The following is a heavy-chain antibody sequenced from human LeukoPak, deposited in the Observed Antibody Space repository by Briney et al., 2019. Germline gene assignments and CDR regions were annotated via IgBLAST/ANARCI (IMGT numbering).Heavy chain of an antibody. CDR3: AKLGGHPLHNYYVGV. J-gene: IGHJ6*03. Sequence: GGSLRLSCAASGFTFSSYAMSWVRQAPGKGLEWVSAISGSGGSSYYADSVKGRFTISRDNSNNTLYLQMNSLRAEDTAVYYCAKLGGHPLHNYYVGVWGKGTTVAVSS. CDR2: ISGSGGSS. CDR1: GFTFSSYA. D-gene: IGHD3-16*01. V-gene: IGHV3-23*01.